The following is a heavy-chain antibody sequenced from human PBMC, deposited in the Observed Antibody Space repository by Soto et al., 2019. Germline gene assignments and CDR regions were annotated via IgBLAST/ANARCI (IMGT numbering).Heavy chain of an antibody. D-gene: IGHD3-22*01. J-gene: IGHJ4*02. CDR2: ISTYNGNT. V-gene: IGHV1-18*01. CDR3: ARGPTDYYDNSANYFLDY. Sequence: QVQLVQSGAEVKKPGASVKVSCKASVYTFITYGVSWVRQAPGQGLDWLGWISTYNGNTRYAERLQGRVTMTTDTTTSTASMELRNLRSDDTAVYYCARGPTDYYDNSANYFLDYWGQGNLVTVSS. CDR1: VYTFITYG.